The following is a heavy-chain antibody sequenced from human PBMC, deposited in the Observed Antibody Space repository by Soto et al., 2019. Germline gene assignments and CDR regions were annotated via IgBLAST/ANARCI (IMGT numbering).Heavy chain of an antibody. CDR2: ISYDGSIE. CDR3: ARGLREFAWRLPFGY. CDR1: GFTFKNYA. D-gene: IGHD3-9*01. Sequence: GGSLRLSCVASGFTFKNYAMHWVRQAPGKGLEWVAVISYDGSIEFYADSVKGRFTISRDDFKNTMFLQMGSLTVEDTAVYYCARGLREFAWRLPFGYWGKVTLVTVSS. J-gene: IGHJ4*02. V-gene: IGHV3-30-3*01.